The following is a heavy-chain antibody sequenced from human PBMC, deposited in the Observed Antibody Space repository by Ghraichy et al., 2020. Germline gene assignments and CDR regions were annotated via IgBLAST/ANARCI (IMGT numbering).Heavy chain of an antibody. CDR2: IYYSGST. CDR1: GGSSSHYY. V-gene: IGHV4-59*01. Sequence: GSLSLTCTVSGGSSSHYYWTWIRQPPGKGLEWMGNIYYSGSTTYNPSLKSRVTISLDTSSLQFSLTLSSVTAADTAVYYCARSSGNYWGYFDHWGQGILVTVSS. J-gene: IGHJ4*02. CDR3: ARSSGNYWGYFDH. D-gene: IGHD1-26*01.